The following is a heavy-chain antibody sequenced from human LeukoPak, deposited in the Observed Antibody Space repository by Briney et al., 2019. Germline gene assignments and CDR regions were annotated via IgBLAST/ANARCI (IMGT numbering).Heavy chain of an antibody. V-gene: IGHV4-59*01. J-gene: IGHJ4*02. Sequence: SETLSLTCTVSGGSISSYYWSWIRQPPGKGLEWIGYIYYSGSTNYNPSLKSRVTISVDTSKNQFSLKLSSVTAADTAVYYCARTRSSSWFLNFDYWGQGTLVTVSS. CDR1: GGSISSYY. CDR3: ARTRSSSWFLNFDY. D-gene: IGHD6-13*01. CDR2: IYYSGST.